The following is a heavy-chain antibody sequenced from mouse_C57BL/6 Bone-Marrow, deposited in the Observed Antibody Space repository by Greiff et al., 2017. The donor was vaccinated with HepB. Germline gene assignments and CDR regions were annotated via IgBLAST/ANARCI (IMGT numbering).Heavy chain of an antibody. V-gene: IGHV1-64*01. Sequence: QVQLQQPGAELVKPGASVKLSCKASGYTFTSYWMHWVKQRPGQGLEWIGMIHPNSGSTNYNEKFKSKATLTVDKSSSTAYMQLNSLTSEDSAVYYCPITTVVAPYYAMDYWGQGTSVTVSS. CDR3: PITTVVAPYYAMDY. D-gene: IGHD1-1*01. CDR2: IHPNSGST. CDR1: GYTFTSYW. J-gene: IGHJ4*01.